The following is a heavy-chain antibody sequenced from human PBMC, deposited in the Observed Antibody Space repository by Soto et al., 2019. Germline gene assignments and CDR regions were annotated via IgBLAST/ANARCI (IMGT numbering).Heavy chain of an antibody. CDR2: MGYNGFT. D-gene: IGHD3-10*01. J-gene: IGHJ6*02. Sequence: QVQLQESGPGLVKPSETLSLTCTISGGPMNNYYCSWFRQPRGQGLEWIGYMGYNGFTRYNPSLRSRLAMSLDTARNQFPLNLSSVTAADTALYYCARQGFGELHGLVDVWGQGITVTVSS. CDR1: GGPMNNYY. CDR3: ARQGFGELHGLVDV. V-gene: IGHV4-59*08.